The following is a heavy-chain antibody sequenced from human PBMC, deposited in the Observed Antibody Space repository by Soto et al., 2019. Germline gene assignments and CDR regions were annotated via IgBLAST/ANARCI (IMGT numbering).Heavy chain of an antibody. J-gene: IGHJ3*02. CDR3: ATTRVPDRGGRSPNDAFDI. CDR2: MYAKSCGT. Sequence: ASVKVSCKCSGYMLTGNFVHWTRQAPVQGVDWKGWMYAKSCGTNYAQKFYGRVTLTRDTSVNTVFMALTSLTSDDTAVYYFATTRVPDRGGRSPNDAFDIWGKGTMVTV. CDR1: GYMLTGNF. D-gene: IGHD2-2*01. V-gene: IGHV1-2*02.